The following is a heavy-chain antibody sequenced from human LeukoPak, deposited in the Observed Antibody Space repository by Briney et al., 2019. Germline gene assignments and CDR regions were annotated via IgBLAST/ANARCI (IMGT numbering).Heavy chain of an antibody. CDR1: GFTFASYA. D-gene: IGHD3-22*01. Sequence: PGGSLRLSCAASGFTFASYAMTWVRQAPGKGLEWFSAISGSGGSTYYADSVKGRFTISRDNYKNTPYLQMNSLRAEDTAVYYCARDSGIYDSSGYYGLSYYGMDVWGQGTTVTVSS. CDR3: ARDSGIYDSSGYYGLSYYGMDV. J-gene: IGHJ6*02. CDR2: ISGSGGST. V-gene: IGHV3-23*01.